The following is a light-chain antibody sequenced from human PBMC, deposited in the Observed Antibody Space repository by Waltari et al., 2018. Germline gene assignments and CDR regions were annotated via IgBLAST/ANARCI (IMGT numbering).Light chain of an antibody. V-gene: IGKV1-12*01. J-gene: IGKJ4*01. CDR1: RDISSW. CDR3: QQGHGLPLT. Sequence: DIQMTQSPSSVSASVGDRVTITCRASRDISSWLAWYQQKPGTAPKLLIYAVSRLQSGVPSRFSGSGSGTYFTLTISSLQPEDFAIYYCQQGHGLPLTFGGGTKVEIK. CDR2: AVS.